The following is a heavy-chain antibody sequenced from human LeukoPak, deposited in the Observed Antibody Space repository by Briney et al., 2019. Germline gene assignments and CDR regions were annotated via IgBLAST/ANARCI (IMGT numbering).Heavy chain of an antibody. CDR1: GFTFSSYT. CDR3: ARSRSMSMNVQNLLY. V-gene: IGHV3-21*06. Sequence: GGSLRLSCAASGFTFSSYTVNWVRQAPGKGLEWVSSIKGSDNYIYNADSVAGRFTVSTFDAQNSIHLQMNSLRVEDTAIYYCARSRSMSMNVQNLLYWGQGSLVTVSS. CDR2: IKGSDNYI. J-gene: IGHJ4*02. D-gene: IGHD1-26*01.